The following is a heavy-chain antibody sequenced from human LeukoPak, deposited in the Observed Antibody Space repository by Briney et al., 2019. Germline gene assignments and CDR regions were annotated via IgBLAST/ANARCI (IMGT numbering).Heavy chain of an antibody. J-gene: IGHJ4*02. Sequence: ESGPTLVKPTQTLTLTCAFSGFSLSSRGVGVGWIRQPPGKALEWLALIYWGDDKRYSPSLRSRLTISKDTSKNQVVLTMTNMDPVDTGTYNCVHDSSGYLGFDYWGQGTLVTVSS. V-gene: IGHV2-5*02. CDR3: VHDSSGYLGFDY. CDR2: IYWGDDK. D-gene: IGHD3-22*01. CDR1: GFSLSSRGVG.